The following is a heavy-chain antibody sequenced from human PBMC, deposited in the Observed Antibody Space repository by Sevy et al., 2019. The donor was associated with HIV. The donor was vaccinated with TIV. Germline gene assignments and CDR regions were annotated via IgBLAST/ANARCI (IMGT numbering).Heavy chain of an antibody. CDR1: GGSFSGYY. D-gene: IGHD2-2*01. J-gene: IGHJ6*03. CDR2: INHTGST. V-gene: IGHV4-34*01. Sequence: SETLSLTCSVYGGSFSGYYWSWIRQPPGKGLEWIGEINHTGSTNYNPSLKSRVTIAVDTSKNQFSLKLSSVTAADTAVYYCARGNLGYCSSTSCYEFGYYYMDVWGKGTTDTVSS. CDR3: ARGNLGYCSSTSCYEFGYYYMDV.